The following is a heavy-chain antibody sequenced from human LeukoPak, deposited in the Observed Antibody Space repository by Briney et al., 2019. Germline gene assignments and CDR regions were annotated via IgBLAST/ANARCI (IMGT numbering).Heavy chain of an antibody. V-gene: IGHV3-7*04. CDR3: VGGGGGVCCYWQY. J-gene: IGHJ4*02. D-gene: IGHD2-21*01. CDR2: INKDGTEK. CDR1: QLTFSSYC. Sequence: GGSLRLSCAAYQLTFSSYCMTWVRHGPGKGLEWVATINKDGTEKYYVDSVKGRFTISRDNVENSLYLHMDSLRAEDSAVYYCVGGGGGVCCYWQYWGQGSLVTVSS.